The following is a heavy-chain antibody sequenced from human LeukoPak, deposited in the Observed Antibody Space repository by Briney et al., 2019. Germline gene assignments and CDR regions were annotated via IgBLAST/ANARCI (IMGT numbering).Heavy chain of an antibody. V-gene: IGHV3-53*01. CDR3: ARAIGDPFDY. J-gene: IGHJ4*02. CDR1: GFIVSSNY. CDR2: FYTGGTT. Sequence: GGSLRLSCAASGFIVSSNYMSWVRQAPGKGLEWVSVFYTGGTTDYANSVRGRFTISRDNSKNTLYLQMNSLRAEDTAVYYCARAIGDPFDYWGQGTLVTVSS. D-gene: IGHD3-10*01.